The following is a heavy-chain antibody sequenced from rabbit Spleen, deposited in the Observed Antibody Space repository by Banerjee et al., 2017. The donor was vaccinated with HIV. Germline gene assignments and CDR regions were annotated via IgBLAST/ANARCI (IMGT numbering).Heavy chain of an antibody. J-gene: IGHJ4*01. Sequence: QLVESGGGLVQPGGSLKLFCKASGFSLSNYDMCWVRQAPGKGLEWIGYIDPIFHITTYANWVNGRFSISRENTQNTVSLQMNSLTAADTATYFCVREVAARFNLWGPGTLVTVS. V-gene: IGHV1S7*01. D-gene: IGHD4-1*01. CDR2: IDPIFHIT. CDR3: VREVAARFNL. CDR1: GFSLSNYD.